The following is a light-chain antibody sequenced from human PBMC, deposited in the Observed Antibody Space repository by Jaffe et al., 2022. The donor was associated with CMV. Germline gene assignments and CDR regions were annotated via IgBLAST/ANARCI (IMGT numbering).Light chain of an antibody. Sequence: DIQMTQSPSSLSASEGDRVTITCRASQSISSYLNWYQQKPGKAPKLLIYTASSLQSGVPSRFSGSGSGTDFTLTISSLQPEDFATYYCQQSYSTPGYTFGQGTKLEIK. V-gene: IGKV1-39*01. J-gene: IGKJ2*01. CDR3: QQSYSTPGYT. CDR2: TAS. CDR1: QSISSY.